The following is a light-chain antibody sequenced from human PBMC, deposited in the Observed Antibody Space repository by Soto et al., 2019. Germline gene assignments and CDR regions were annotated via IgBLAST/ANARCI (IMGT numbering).Light chain of an antibody. CDR3: QQHKEYPRT. Sequence: DIQLTQSPSFLSASVGDRVTITCRASQGILNNFAWYQQKPGKAPKLLIYLASNLQSGGPSRFSGSGSGTEFTLTISSLQPEDFATYYCQQHKEYPRTVGGGTRVEI. J-gene: IGKJ4*01. V-gene: IGKV1-9*01. CDR1: QGILNN. CDR2: LAS.